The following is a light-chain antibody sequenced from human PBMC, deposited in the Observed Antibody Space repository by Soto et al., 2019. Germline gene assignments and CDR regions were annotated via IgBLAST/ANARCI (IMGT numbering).Light chain of an antibody. CDR1: QSVSSN. J-gene: IGKJ4*01. V-gene: IGKV3-15*01. CDR2: GAS. Sequence: EIVMTQSPATLSVSPGERATLSCRASQSVSSNVAWYQQKPGQAPRLLIYGASTRATGIPARFSGSGSGTEFTLTISSLQSEDFEVYYCQKYNNWPPLTFGGGTKVEI. CDR3: QKYNNWPPLT.